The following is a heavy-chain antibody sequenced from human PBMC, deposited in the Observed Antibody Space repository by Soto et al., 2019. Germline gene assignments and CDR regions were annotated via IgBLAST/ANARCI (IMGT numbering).Heavy chain of an antibody. D-gene: IGHD5-12*01. CDR1: GLTFGSRA. V-gene: IGHV3-7*01. CDR2: INRDGSER. J-gene: IGHJ5*01. Sequence: QPGGALRLSCVASGLTFGSRAMSRVRQAPGKGLEWVANINRDGSERYYVDSVKGRFTISRDNAKNSVYLQMNSLRAEDSAVYYCARDPIRGDGYVFDSWGQGALVTVSS. CDR3: ARDPIRGDGYVFDS.